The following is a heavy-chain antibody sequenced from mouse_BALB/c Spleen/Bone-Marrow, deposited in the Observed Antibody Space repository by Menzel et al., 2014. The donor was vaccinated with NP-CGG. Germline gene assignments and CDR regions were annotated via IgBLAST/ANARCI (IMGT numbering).Heavy chain of an antibody. CDR3: GRDDYAY. J-gene: IGHJ3*01. D-gene: IGHD2-4*01. CDR1: GYTFTSYW. Sequence: VQLKQPGDELETPGASVKLSCTASGYTFTSYWMHWVKPRTGQGLEWIGYIYPNTGYTEHNQKLKDKAIMPADNSCSTVYMQMSSVTSEDAAVDYCGRDDYAYWGQGTLVTVSA. CDR2: IYPNTGYT. V-gene: IGHV1-7*01.